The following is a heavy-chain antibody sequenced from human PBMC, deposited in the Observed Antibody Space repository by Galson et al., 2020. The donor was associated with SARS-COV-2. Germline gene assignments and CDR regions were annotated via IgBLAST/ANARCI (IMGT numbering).Heavy chain of an antibody. Sequence: GESLKISCKASGYPFTSYDINWVRQATGQGLEWVGWMNPNSGNSGSAQKFQGRVTMTRDTSTTTAYMELSSLRSEDTAVYYCATVGATTRSIDYWGQVTQVTVSS. CDR3: ATVGATTRSIDY. V-gene: IGHV1-8*01. CDR1: GYPFTSYD. J-gene: IGHJ4*02. CDR2: MNPNSGNS. D-gene: IGHD1-26*01.